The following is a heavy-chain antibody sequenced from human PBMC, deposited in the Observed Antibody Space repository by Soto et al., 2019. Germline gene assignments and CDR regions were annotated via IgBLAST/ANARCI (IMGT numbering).Heavy chain of an antibody. CDR1: GYTFTSYD. D-gene: IGHD2-15*01. V-gene: IGHV1-8*01. J-gene: IGHJ6*03. CDR3: ARGRTVEVAARLHYYYYMDV. Sequence: QVQLVQSGAEVKKPGASVKVSCKASGYTFTSYDINWVRQATGQGLEGMGWMKPNSGNTGYAQKFQGRVTMTRNTSISTAYMELSRLRYDDTAVYYCARGRTVEVAARLHYYYYMDVWGKGTTVTVSS. CDR2: MKPNSGNT.